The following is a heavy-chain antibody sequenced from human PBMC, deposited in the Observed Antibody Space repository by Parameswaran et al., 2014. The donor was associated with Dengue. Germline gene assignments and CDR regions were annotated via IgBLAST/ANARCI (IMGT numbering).Heavy chain of an antibody. CDR3: TRAPFYDFVFDY. V-gene: IGHV3-49*02. D-gene: IGHD3-3*01. J-gene: IGHJ4*02. CDR2: IRSKVYSETP. Sequence: VRQAPGKGPEWVAFIRSKVYSETPQYAASVRGRFTISRDDSKSIAFLQMNSLKIEDTGVYYCTRAPFYDFVFDYWGQGTLVTVSS.